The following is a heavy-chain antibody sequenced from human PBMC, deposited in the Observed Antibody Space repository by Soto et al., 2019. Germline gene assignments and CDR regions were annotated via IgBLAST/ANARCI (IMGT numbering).Heavy chain of an antibody. V-gene: IGHV5-10-1*01. D-gene: IGHD2-8*01. Sequence: GEALKIPCSGSGYIFTTYWITWERQMPGKGLEWGGRIEPSDSHTNYSPSFQGHVTISVDKSISTVYLQRTILRASDSDMYYCARSRQGPGVLEFDPWGQGTLVNVSS. CDR2: IEPSDSHT. CDR3: ARSRQGPGVLEFDP. CDR1: GYIFTTYW. J-gene: IGHJ5*02.